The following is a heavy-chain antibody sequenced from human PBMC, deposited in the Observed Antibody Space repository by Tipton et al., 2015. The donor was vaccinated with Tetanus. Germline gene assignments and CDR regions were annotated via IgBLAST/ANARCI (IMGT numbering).Heavy chain of an antibody. CDR3: ARGGRDAYNNPLGAFDV. V-gene: IGHV4-59*03. D-gene: IGHD5-24*01. CDR2: IFHSGST. J-gene: IGHJ3*01. CDR1: GGSMSNNY. Sequence: TLSLTCTVSGGSMSNNYWSWIRQPPGKGLEWIAYIFHSGSTNYSPSLKSRVAISMDTSKNQFSLRLRSVAAADTAVYYCARGGRDAYNNPLGAFDVWGRGTTVTVSS.